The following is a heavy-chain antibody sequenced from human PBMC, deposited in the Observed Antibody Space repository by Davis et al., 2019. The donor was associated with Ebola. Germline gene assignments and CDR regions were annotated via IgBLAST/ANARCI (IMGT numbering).Heavy chain of an antibody. CDR2: INAYNGVT. CDR3: ARFELAARPGWFDP. CDR1: GGSFSSYA. J-gene: IGHJ5*02. V-gene: IGHV1-18*04. D-gene: IGHD6-6*01. Sequence: ASVKVSCKASGGSFSSYAINWVRQAPGQGLEWMGRINAYNGVTSYAQKIKGRVTMTTETATNTAYMELRSLRPDDTAVYYCARFELAARPGWFDPWGQGSRVTVSS.